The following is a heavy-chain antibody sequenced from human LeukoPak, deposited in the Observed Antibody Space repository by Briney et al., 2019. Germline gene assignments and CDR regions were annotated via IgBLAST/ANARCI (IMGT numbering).Heavy chain of an antibody. Sequence: SETLSLTCAVYGGSFSGYYWSWIRQPPGKGLEWIGYIYYSGSTNYNPSLKSRVTISVDTSKNQFSLKLSSVTAADTAVYYCARAGWSSGWQFYFDYWGQGTLVTVSS. CDR2: IYYSGST. CDR3: ARAGWSSGWQFYFDY. V-gene: IGHV4-59*01. J-gene: IGHJ4*02. CDR1: GGSFSGYY. D-gene: IGHD6-19*01.